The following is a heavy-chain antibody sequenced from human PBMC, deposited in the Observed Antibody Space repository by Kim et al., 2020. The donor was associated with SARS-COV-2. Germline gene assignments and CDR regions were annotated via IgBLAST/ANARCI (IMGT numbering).Heavy chain of an antibody. CDR2: ISGSGGST. D-gene: IGHD3-10*01. V-gene: IGHV3-23*01. CDR3: AGGLLWFGELVPIDY. CDR1: GFTFSSYA. J-gene: IGHJ4*02. Sequence: GGSLRLSCAASGFTFSSYAMSWVRQAPGKGLEWVSAISGSGGSTYYADSVKGRLTISRDNSKNTLYLQMNSLRAEDTAVYYCAGGLLWFGELVPIDYWGQGRMVTVSS.